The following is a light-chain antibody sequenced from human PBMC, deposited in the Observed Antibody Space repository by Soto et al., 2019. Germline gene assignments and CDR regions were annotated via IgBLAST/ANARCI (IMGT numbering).Light chain of an antibody. V-gene: IGKV1-39*01. CDR1: HNIVNY. J-gene: IGKJ4*01. Sequence: DIQMTQSPSTLSASVGDRVTITCRASHNIVNYLNWYQRKPGKAPQLLIYGASSLQRGVPSRFSGSGSGTDFTLTISTLQPEDFATFYCQQSYSVPFSFXGGTKADIK. CDR2: GAS. CDR3: QQSYSVPFS.